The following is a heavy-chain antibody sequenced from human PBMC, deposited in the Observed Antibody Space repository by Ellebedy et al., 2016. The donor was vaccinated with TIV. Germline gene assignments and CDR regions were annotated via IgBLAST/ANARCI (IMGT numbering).Heavy chain of an antibody. CDR1: GFTFSSYG. J-gene: IGHJ4*02. V-gene: IGHV3-30*18. CDR2: ISYDGSNK. CDR3: AKDLVAMIVVVTIDY. D-gene: IGHD3-22*01. Sequence: GGSLRLSXAASGFTFSSYGMHWVRQAPGKGLEWVAVISYDGSNKYYADSVKGRFTISRDNSKNTLYLQMNSLRAEDTAVYYCAKDLVAMIVVVTIDYWGQGTLVTVSS.